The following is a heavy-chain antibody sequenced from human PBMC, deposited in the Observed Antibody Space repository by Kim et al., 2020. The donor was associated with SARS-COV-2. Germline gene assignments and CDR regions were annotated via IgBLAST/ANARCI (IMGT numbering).Heavy chain of an antibody. J-gene: IGHJ6*02. CDR3: TTEYYYDSSGQIYYYGMDV. Sequence: GGSLRLSCAASGFTFSNAWMSWVRQAPGKGLEWVGRIKSKTDGGTIDYAAPVKGRFTISRDDSKNTLYLQMNSLKTEDTAVYYCTTEYYYDSSGQIYYYGMDVWGQGTTVTVSS. V-gene: IGHV3-15*01. CDR1: GFTFSNAW. D-gene: IGHD3-22*01. CDR2: IKSKTDGGTI.